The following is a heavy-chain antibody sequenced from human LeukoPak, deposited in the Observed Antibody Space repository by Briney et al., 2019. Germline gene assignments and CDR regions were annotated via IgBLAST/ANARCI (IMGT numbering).Heavy chain of an antibody. CDR3: AKRGVVIRVILVGFHKEAYYFDS. D-gene: IGHD3-22*01. V-gene: IGHV3-23*01. CDR2: MSDSGGRT. J-gene: IGHJ4*02. Sequence: GGSLRLSCAVYGITLSNYGMSWVRQAPGKGLEWVAGMSDSGGRTNYADSVKGRFTISRDNPKNTLYLQMNSLRAEDTAVYFCAKRGVVIRVILVGFHKEAYYFDSWGQGALVTVSS. CDR1: GITLSNYG.